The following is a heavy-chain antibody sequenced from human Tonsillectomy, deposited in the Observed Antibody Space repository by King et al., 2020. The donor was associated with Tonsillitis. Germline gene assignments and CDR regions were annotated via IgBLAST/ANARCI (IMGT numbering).Heavy chain of an antibody. J-gene: IGHJ5*02. CDR2: IYTSGST. Sequence: VQLQESGPGLVKPSQTLSLTCSVSGGSISSGSYYWSWIRQPAGKGLEWIGRIYTSGSTNYNPSLKSRVTMSVDTSKNQFFLKLSSVTAADTAVYYCAGDVYLGYCSSTSCEYWFDPWGQGTLVTVSS. D-gene: IGHD2-2*01. CDR1: GGSISSGSYY. CDR3: AGDVYLGYCSSTSCEYWFDP. V-gene: IGHV4-61*02.